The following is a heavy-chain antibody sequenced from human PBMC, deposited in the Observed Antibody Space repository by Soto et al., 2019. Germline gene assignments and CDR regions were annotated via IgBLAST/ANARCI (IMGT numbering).Heavy chain of an antibody. Sequence: QVQLQESGPGLVKPSQTLSLTCTVSGGSISSGGYYWSWIRQHPGKGLEWIGYIYYSGSTYYNPSLKRRVTISVDTSKNQFSLKLSSVTAADTAVYYCATTHCSGGSCYSPFDYWGQGTLVTVSS. CDR3: ATTHCSGGSCYSPFDY. CDR1: GGSISSGGYY. CDR2: IYYSGST. V-gene: IGHV4-31*03. J-gene: IGHJ4*02. D-gene: IGHD2-15*01.